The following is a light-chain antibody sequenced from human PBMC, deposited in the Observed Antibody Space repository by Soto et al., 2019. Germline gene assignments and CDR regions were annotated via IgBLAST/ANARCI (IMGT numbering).Light chain of an antibody. CDR2: GDM. J-gene: IGLJ1*01. V-gene: IGLV1-40*01. CDR3: QSYDSGLTCV. CDR1: SSNIGAGYD. Sequence: QSALTQPPSVSGAPGQRVTISCTGSSSNIGAGYDVHWYQQLPGRAPRLLIYGDMNRPSGVPDRFSGSKSGTSASLAITGLQAEDEAYYYCQSYDSGLTCVFGTGTKVTVL.